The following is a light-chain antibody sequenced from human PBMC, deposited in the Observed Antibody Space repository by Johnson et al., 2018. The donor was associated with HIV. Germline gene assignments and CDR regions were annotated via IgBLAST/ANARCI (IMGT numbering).Light chain of an antibody. J-gene: IGLJ1*01. CDR3: ATWDRSLPIGGV. Sequence: QSVLSQPPSVSAAPGQKVTISCSGSSSDMGNYAVSWYQQLPGTAPKLLIYENNKRPSGIPDRFSGSKSGTSATLGITGLQTGDEAGYYCATWDRSLPIGGVFGTGTKVTVL. CDR1: SSDMGNYA. CDR2: ENN. V-gene: IGLV1-51*02.